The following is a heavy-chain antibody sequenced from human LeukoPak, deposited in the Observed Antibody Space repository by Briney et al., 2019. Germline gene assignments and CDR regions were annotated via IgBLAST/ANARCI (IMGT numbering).Heavy chain of an antibody. D-gene: IGHD4-17*01. CDR3: ASIHDYGDYYFDY. CDR2: IYTSGST. CDR1: GGSFSGYY. Sequence: SETLSLTCAVYGGSFSGYYWSWIRQPAGKGLEWIGRIYTSGSTNYNPSLKSRVTMSVDTSKNQFSLKLSSVTAADTAVYYCASIHDYGDYYFDYWGQGTLVTVSS. V-gene: IGHV4-59*10. J-gene: IGHJ4*02.